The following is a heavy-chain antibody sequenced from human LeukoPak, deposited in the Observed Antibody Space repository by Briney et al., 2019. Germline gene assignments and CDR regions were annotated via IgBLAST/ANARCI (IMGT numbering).Heavy chain of an antibody. V-gene: IGHV3-72*01. J-gene: IGHJ4*02. CDR2: IRNKANSYTT. CDR1: GFTFSDYY. Sequence: PGGSLRLSCAAPGFTFSDYYMDWFRQAPGKGLEWVGRIRNKANSYTTEYAASVKGIFTISRDDSRNSLYLQMNSLKIEDTAVYYCARVNRVQTNYWGQGTLVTVSS. D-gene: IGHD1-1*01. CDR3: ARVNRVQTNY.